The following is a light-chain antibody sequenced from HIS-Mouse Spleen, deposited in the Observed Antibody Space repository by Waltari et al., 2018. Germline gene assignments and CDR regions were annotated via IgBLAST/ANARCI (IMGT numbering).Light chain of an antibody. CDR2: RNN. Sequence: QSVLTQPPSASGTPGQRVTIPCSGSSSNIGRNYVYWYQQLPGTAPKLLIYRNNQRPSGVPDRFSGYKSGTSASLAISGLRSEDEADYYCAAWDDSLSGPVFGGGTKLTVL. J-gene: IGLJ3*02. CDR3: AAWDDSLSGPV. CDR1: SSNIGRNY. V-gene: IGLV1-47*01.